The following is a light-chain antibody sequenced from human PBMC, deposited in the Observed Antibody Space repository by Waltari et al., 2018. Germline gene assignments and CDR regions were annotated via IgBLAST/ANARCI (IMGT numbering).Light chain of an antibody. J-gene: IGKJ2*01. V-gene: IGKV1-39*01. CDR3: QQSYKTPYT. CDR1: QSINVY. CDR2: GAS. Sequence: DIQLTQSPSSLSASGGDRVSNSCRASQSINVYVDWYQQKPGKAPKLLIYGASTLQSGVPSRFSGSGSGTDFTLTISSLQPEDFASYYCQQSYKTPYTFGQGTKLEF.